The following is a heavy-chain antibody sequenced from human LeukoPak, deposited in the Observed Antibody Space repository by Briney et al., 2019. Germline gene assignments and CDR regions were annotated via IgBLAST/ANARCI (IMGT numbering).Heavy chain of an antibody. CDR2: INPNSGGT. CDR3: ARDTYSSGWYDY. CDR1: GYTFTGYY. V-gene: IGHV1-2*02. J-gene: IGHJ4*02. D-gene: IGHD6-19*01. Sequence: ASVKVSCKASGYTFTGYYMHWVRQAPGQGLEWMGWINPNSGGTNYAQEFQGRVTMTRDTSISTAYVELSRLRSDDTAVYYCARDTYSSGWYDYWGQGTLVTVSS.